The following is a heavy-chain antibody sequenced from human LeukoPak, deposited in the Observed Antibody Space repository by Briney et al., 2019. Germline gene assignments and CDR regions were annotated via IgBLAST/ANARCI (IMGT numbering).Heavy chain of an antibody. CDR2: IYSGGST. V-gene: IGHV3-53*01. Sequence: GGSLRLSCAASGFTVSSNYMSWVRQAPGKGLEWVSVIYSGGSTYYADSVKGRFTISRDNSKNTLYLQMNSLRAEDTAVYYCARFPLLDYHYMDVWGKGTTVTVSS. CDR3: ARFPLLDYHYMDV. D-gene: IGHD3-3*01. J-gene: IGHJ6*03. CDR1: GFTVSSNY.